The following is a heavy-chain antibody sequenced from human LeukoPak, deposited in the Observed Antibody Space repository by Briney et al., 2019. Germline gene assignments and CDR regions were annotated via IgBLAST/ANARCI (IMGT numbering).Heavy chain of an antibody. CDR3: AKELDTMFFDY. CDR2: AGWAGGTT. V-gene: IGHV3-43*01. Sequence: GGSLKLSCATSGFTFDRYTIHWVRQAPGKGLEWVSLAGWAGGTTYYSDSVRGRFTISRDSGKNSVYLQMNSLTTDDTAFYFCAKELDTMFFDYWGQGALVTVSS. J-gene: IGHJ4*02. D-gene: IGHD3-10*02. CDR1: GFTFDRYT.